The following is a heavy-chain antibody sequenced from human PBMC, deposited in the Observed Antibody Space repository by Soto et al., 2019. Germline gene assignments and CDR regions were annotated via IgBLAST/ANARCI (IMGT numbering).Heavy chain of an antibody. CDR2: ISAYNGNT. CDR3: ALRSGSSSGWDDAFDI. V-gene: IGHV1-18*01. Sequence: ASVKVSCKASGYTFTSYGISWVRQAPGQGLEWMGWISAYNGNTNYAQKLQGRVTMTTDTSTSTAYMELRSLRSDDTAVYYCALRSGSSSGWDDAFDIWGQGTMVTVSS. D-gene: IGHD6-19*01. CDR1: GYTFTSYG. J-gene: IGHJ3*02.